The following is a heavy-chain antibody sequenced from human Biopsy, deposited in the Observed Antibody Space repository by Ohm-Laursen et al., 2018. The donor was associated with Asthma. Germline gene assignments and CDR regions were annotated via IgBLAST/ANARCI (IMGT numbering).Heavy chain of an antibody. CDR2: IYSGGTS. J-gene: IGHJ4*02. V-gene: IGHV3-53*01. CDR1: GFAVSRGH. CDR3: ARGDSSNWSHYYFDY. Sequence: SLRLSCTASGFAVSRGHMFWVRQAPGKGLEGVSVIYSGGTSHTADSVRGRFTISRDYSKNTLYLQMHSLRAEDTAVYYCARGDSSNWSHYYFDYWGQGTLVTVSS. D-gene: IGHD3-22*01.